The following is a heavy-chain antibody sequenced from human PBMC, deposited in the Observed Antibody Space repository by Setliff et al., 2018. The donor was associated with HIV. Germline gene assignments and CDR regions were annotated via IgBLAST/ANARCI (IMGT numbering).Heavy chain of an antibody. CDR3: ARAFCSSASCYGGGDAFDI. Sequence: SETLSLTCTVSGGSISSGGYYWSWIRQHPGRGLEWIGYIYYSGNTYYNPSLKSRLTISVDPSKNHFSPKLSSVTAADTAVYYCARAFCSSASCYGGGDAFDIWGQGTMVTVSS. V-gene: IGHV4-31*03. CDR1: GGSISSGGYY. D-gene: IGHD2-2*01. CDR2: IYYSGNT. J-gene: IGHJ3*02.